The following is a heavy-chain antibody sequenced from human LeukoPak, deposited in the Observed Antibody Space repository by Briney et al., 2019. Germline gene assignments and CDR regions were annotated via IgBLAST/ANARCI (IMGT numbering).Heavy chain of an antibody. CDR3: ARDSSSPYPYYYYYYMDV. Sequence: SSETLSLTCAVYGGSFSGYYWSWIRQPPGKGLEWIGEINHSGSTNYNPSLKSRVTISVDTSKNQFSLKLSSVTAADTAVYYCARDSSSPYPYYYYYYMDVWGKGTTVTVSS. V-gene: IGHV4-34*01. D-gene: IGHD6-6*01. CDR2: INHSGST. J-gene: IGHJ6*03. CDR1: GGSFSGYY.